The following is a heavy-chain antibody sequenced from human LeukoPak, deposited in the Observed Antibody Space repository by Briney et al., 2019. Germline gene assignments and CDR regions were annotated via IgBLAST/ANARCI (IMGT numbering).Heavy chain of an antibody. D-gene: IGHD3/OR15-3a*01. CDR3: ARVDLS. Sequence: PGGSLRLSCAASGFTFDDYAMHWVRQAPGKGLEWVSGISWNSGSIGYADSVKGRFTISRDNAKNSLYLQMNSLRAEDTAVYYCARVDLSWGQGTLVTVSS. CDR1: GFTFDDYA. V-gene: IGHV3-9*01. CDR2: ISWNSGSI. J-gene: IGHJ4*02.